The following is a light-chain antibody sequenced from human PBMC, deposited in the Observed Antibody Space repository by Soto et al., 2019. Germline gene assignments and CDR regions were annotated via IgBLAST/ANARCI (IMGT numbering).Light chain of an antibody. CDR1: GPNIGNNY. CDR3: GTWDSSLSAGV. V-gene: IGLV1-51*01. CDR2: DNN. Sequence: QSVLTQPPSVSAAPGQRVTISCSGSGPNIGNNYVPCNQQPPGTAPKLLIYDNNKRPSGIPDRFSGSKSGTSATLGITGLQTGDEADYYCGTWDSSLSAGVFGGGTKLTVL. J-gene: IGLJ3*02.